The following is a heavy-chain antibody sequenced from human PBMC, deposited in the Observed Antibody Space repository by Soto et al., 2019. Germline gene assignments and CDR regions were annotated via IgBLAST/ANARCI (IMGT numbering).Heavy chain of an antibody. J-gene: IGHJ4*02. V-gene: IGHV4-34*01. CDR3: ARFRPRGYSSGWYYFDD. CDR2: INHSGST. Sequence: PSETLSLTCAVYGGSFSGYYWSWIRQPPGKGLEWIGEINHSGSTNYNPSLKSRVTISVDTSKNQFSLKLSSVTAADTAVYYCARFRPRGYSSGWYYFDDWGQGTRVTVAS. CDR1: GGSFSGYY. D-gene: IGHD6-19*01.